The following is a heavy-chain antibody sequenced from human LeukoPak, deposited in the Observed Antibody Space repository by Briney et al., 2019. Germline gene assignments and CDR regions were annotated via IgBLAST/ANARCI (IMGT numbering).Heavy chain of an antibody. D-gene: IGHD3-22*01. CDR1: GGSFSGYY. Sequence: SETLSLTCAVYGGSFSGYYWSWIRQPPGKGLEWIGEINHSGSTNYNPSLKSRVTISVDTSKNQFSLKPSSVTAADTAVYYCATPLGDYYDSSGSQLDIWGQGTMVTVSS. J-gene: IGHJ3*02. CDR2: INHSGST. V-gene: IGHV4-34*01. CDR3: ATPLGDYYDSSGSQLDI.